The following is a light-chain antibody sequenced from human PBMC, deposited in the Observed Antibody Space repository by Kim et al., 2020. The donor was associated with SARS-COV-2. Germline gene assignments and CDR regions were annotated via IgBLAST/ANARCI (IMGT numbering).Light chain of an antibody. CDR1: QSVSSN. CDR3: QQYNNWLT. Sequence: VSPGESATLPCRASQSVSSNLAWYQQKPGQAPRLLIYGASTRATGIPARFSGSGSGTEFTLTISSLQSEDFAVYYCQQYNNWLTFGGGTKVDIK. CDR2: GAS. V-gene: IGKV3-15*01. J-gene: IGKJ4*01.